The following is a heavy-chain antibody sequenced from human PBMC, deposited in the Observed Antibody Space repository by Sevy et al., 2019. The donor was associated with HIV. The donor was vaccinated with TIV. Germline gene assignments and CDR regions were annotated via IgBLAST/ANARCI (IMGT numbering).Heavy chain of an antibody. D-gene: IGHD3-22*01. J-gene: IGHJ4*02. CDR3: AKDLYYYDSSGYYTFDY. Sequence: GGSLRLSCAASGFTFSSYAISWVRQAPGKGLEWVSAISGSGGSTYYADSVKGRFTISRDNSKNTLYLQMNSLRAEDTAVYYCAKDLYYYDSSGYYTFDYWGQGTLVTVSS. CDR2: ISGSGGST. V-gene: IGHV3-23*01. CDR1: GFTFSSYA.